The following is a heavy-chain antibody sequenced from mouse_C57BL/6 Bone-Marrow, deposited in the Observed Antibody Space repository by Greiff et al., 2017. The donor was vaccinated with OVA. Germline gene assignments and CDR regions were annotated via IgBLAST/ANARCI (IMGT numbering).Heavy chain of an antibody. D-gene: IGHD1-1*01. CDR1: GFTFSSYG. J-gene: IGHJ2*01. CDR2: ISSGGSYT. V-gene: IGHV5-6*01. Sequence: EVQLVESGGDLVKPGGSLKLSCAASGFTFSSYGMSWVRQTPDKRLEWVATISSGGSYTYYPDSVKGRFTISRDNAKNTLYLQISSLTSEDTAVYYCARVYYGSSDAYWGQGTTLTVSS. CDR3: ARVYYGSSDAY.